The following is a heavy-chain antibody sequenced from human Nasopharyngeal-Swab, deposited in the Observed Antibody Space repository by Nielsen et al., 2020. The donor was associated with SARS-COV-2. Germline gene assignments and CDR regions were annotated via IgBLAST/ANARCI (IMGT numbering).Heavy chain of an antibody. D-gene: IGHD6-6*01. V-gene: IGHV3-33*01. J-gene: IGHJ5*02. Sequence: GESLKISCAASGFTFSSYGIHWVRQAPGKGLEWVAVIWYDGSNKYYADSVKGRFTISRDNSKNTLYLQMNSLRAEDTAVYYCARDSIAARLDPWGQGTLVTVSS. CDR3: ARDSIAARLDP. CDR1: GFTFSSYG. CDR2: IWYDGSNK.